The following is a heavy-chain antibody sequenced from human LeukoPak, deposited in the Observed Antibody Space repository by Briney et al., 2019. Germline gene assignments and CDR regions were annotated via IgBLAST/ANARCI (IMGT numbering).Heavy chain of an antibody. Sequence: TTSETLSLTCTGAGVSISTSSYDWDWIRQRPGKGLEWIGSIYYSSSTKNYHSRKTRVTISVDTTKNHFSLILSSVTASHTAVWYCARGSTLREPRSPLAYWGEGILVTVSS. CDR1: GVSISTSSYD. CDR2: IYYSSST. D-gene: IGHD1-26*01. CDR3: ARGSTLREPRSPLAY. V-gene: IGHV4-39*07. J-gene: IGHJ4*02.